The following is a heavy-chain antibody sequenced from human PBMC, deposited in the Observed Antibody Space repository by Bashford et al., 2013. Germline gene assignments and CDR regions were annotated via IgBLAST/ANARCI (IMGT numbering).Heavy chain of an antibody. CDR1: GFSLRTSGMR. J-gene: IGHJ4*02. CDR2: IDWDDDK. V-gene: IGHV2-70*04. D-gene: IGHD6-13*01. CDR3: VREAGSSWFFDY. Sequence: SGPTLVKPTQTLTLTCTFSGFSLRTSGMRVSWIRQPPGKALEWLARIDWDDDKFYSTFLKTRLTLSKDTSKNQVVLTMTNVGPVDIATYYCVREAGSSWFFDYWGQGILVTVSS.